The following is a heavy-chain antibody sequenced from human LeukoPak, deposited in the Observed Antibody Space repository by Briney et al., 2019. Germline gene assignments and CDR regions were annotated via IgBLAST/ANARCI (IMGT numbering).Heavy chain of an antibody. CDR1: GGTFSSYA. CDR3: ATTSGYFYY. CDR2: INPSSGDT. J-gene: IGHJ4*02. D-gene: IGHD1-26*01. V-gene: IGHV1-2*06. Sequence: GASVKVSCKASGGTFSSYAISWVRQAPGQGLEWMGRINPSSGDTNYAQNFQGRVTMTRDTSISTAYMELSRLRSDDTAVYYCATTSGYFYYWGQGTLVTVSS.